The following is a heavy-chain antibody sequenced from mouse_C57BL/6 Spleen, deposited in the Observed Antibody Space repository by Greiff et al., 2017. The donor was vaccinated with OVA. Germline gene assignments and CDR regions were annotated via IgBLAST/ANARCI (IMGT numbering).Heavy chain of an antibody. Sequence: QVQLQQPGAELVKPGASVKLSCKASGYTFTSYWMHWVKQRPGQGLEWIGMIHPNSGSTNYNEKFKSKATLTVDKSSSTAYMQLSSLTSEDSAVYYWARPPTVVGRDYAMDYWGQGTSVTVSS. CDR3: ARPPTVVGRDYAMDY. D-gene: IGHD1-1*01. V-gene: IGHV1-64*01. CDR1: GYTFTSYW. CDR2: IHPNSGST. J-gene: IGHJ4*01.